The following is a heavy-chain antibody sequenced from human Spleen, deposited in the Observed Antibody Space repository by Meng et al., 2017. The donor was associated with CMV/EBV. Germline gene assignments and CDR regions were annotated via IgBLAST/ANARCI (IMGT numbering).Heavy chain of an antibody. V-gene: IGHV4-39*01. D-gene: IGHD5-12*01. CDR3: ARVFAGEWLRELDY. CDR2: ISYSGST. J-gene: IGHJ4*02. CDR1: GGSISSSSYY. Sequence: GSLRLSCPVSGGSISSSSYYWGWIRQHPGKGLEWSGSISYSGSTYYNPSLKSRVTRSVDTSKNQFSLKLSSVTAADTAVYYCARVFAGEWLRELDYWGQGTLVTVSS.